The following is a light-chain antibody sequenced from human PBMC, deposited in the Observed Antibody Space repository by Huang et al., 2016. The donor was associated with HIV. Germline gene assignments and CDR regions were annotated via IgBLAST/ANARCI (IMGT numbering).Light chain of an antibody. V-gene: IGKV4-1*01. Sequence: DIVVTQSPDSLALSLGERAVINCTSSQRVLYSSNTKNYLNGYQLKSGQPPKLLIYWASTRESGVPDRFSGDGSGTDFTLTINSLQAEDVAVYYCHQYYKTPQTFGQGTKV. CDR3: HQYYKTPQT. CDR2: WAS. J-gene: IGKJ1*01. CDR1: QRVLYSSNTKNY.